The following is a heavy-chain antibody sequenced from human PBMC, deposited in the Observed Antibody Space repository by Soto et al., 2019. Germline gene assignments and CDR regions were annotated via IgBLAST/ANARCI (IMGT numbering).Heavy chain of an antibody. CDR3: ARDYAGYGYYYGMDV. CDR2: IYTSGST. J-gene: IGHJ6*02. Sequence: PSEPLSLTCTVSVGSISSYYWCWIRQPSGKGLEWIGRIYTSGSTNYNPSLKSRVTMSVDTSKNQFSLKLSSVTAADTAVYYCARDYAGYGYYYGMDVWGQGTTVTVSS. CDR1: VGSISSYY. D-gene: IGHD2-2*01. V-gene: IGHV4-4*07.